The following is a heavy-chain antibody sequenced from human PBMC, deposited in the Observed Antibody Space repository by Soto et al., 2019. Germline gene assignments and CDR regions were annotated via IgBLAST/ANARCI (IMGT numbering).Heavy chain of an antibody. CDR3: AKDLGSGSYLFDAFDI. J-gene: IGHJ3*02. Sequence: PGGSLRLSCAASGFTFSNYGMHWVRQAPGKGLEWVAVISYDGSNKYYADSVKGRFTISRDNSKNTLYLQMNSLRAEDTAVYYCAKDLGSGSYLFDAFDIWGQGTMFTVSS. CDR2: ISYDGSNK. V-gene: IGHV3-30*18. CDR1: GFTFSNYG. D-gene: IGHD1-26*01.